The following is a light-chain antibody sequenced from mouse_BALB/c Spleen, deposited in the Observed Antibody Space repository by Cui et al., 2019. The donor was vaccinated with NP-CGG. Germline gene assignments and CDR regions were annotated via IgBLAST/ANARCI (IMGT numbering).Light chain of an antibody. Sequence: QAVVTQESALTTSPGATVTLTCRSSTGAVTTSNYANWVQEKPDDLFTGLIGGTNNRAPSVPARFSGSLIGDKAALTITGAQTEDEAIYFCALWYSNHWVFGGGTKLTVL. CDR1: TGAVTTSNY. CDR3: ALWYSNHWV. V-gene: IGLV1*01. CDR2: GTN. J-gene: IGLJ1*01.